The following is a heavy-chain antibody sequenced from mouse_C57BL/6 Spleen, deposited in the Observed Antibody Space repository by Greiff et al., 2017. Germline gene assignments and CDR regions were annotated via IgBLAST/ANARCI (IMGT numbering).Heavy chain of an antibody. Sequence: QVQLQQPGAELVRPGTSVTLSCKASGYTFTSYWMHWVKQRPGQGLEWIGVIDPSDSYTNYNPKFKGKATLTVDTSSSTAYMQLSSLTSEDSAVYYCARQDYGSSYNGAMDYWGQGASVTVSS. CDR1: GYTFTSYW. J-gene: IGHJ4*01. CDR3: ARQDYGSSYNGAMDY. V-gene: IGHV1-59*01. CDR2: IDPSDSYT. D-gene: IGHD1-1*01.